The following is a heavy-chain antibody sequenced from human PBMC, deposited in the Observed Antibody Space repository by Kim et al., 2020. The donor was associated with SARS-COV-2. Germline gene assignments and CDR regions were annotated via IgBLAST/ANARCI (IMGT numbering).Heavy chain of an antibody. V-gene: IGHV3-23*01. J-gene: IGHJ4*02. Sequence: ADSVKGRFTISRDNSKNTLYLQMNSLRAEDTAVYYCAKVVDIAAAGRFDYWGQGTLVTVSS. D-gene: IGHD6-13*01. CDR3: AKVVDIAAAGRFDY.